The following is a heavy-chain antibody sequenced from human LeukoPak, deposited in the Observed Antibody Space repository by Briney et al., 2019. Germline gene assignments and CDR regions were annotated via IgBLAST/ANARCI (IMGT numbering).Heavy chain of an antibody. D-gene: IGHD2-2*01. CDR2: INHGGST. CDR1: GGSFSGYY. V-gene: IGHV4-34*01. J-gene: IGHJ5*02. CDR3: AGLSEYCSSTSCTNWFDP. Sequence: PSETLSLTCAVYGGSFSGYYWSWIRQPPGKGLEWIGEINHGGSTNYNPSLKSRVTISVDTSKNNFSLKMSSETAAHQAVYYCAGLSEYCSSTSCTNWFDPWGQGTLVTVSS.